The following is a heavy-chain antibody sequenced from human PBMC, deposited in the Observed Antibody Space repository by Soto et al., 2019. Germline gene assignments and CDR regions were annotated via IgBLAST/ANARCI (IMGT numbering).Heavy chain of an antibody. D-gene: IGHD4-4*01. J-gene: IGHJ4*02. CDR3: ARVTTVTPFDY. V-gene: IGHV4-34*01. CDR2: INHSGST. CDR1: CGSFIGYY. Sequence: PSETLSLTCAVYCGSFIGYYWSWIRQPPGKGLEWIGEINHSGSTNYNPSLKSRVTISVDTSKNQFSLKLSPVTAADTAVYYCARVTTVTPFDYWGQGTLVTVSS.